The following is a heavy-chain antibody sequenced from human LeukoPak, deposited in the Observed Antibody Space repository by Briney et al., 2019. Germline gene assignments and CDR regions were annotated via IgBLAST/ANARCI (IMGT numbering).Heavy chain of an antibody. Sequence: LPGGSLRLSCAASGFTFSSYSMNWVRQAPGKGLEWVSYISSSSSTIYYADSVKGRFTISRDNAKNSLYLQMNSLRAEDTAVYYCARDRRDGWIQLWSGFTWGQGTMVTVSS. CDR3: ARDRRDGWIQLWSGFT. CDR2: ISSSSSTI. J-gene: IGHJ3*01. V-gene: IGHV3-48*04. D-gene: IGHD5-18*01. CDR1: GFTFSSYS.